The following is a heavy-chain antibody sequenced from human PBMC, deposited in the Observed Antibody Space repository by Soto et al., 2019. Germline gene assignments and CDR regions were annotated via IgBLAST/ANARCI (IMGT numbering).Heavy chain of an antibody. V-gene: IGHV3-7*03. CDR1: GFTFSGYW. Sequence: EVQLVESGGGLVQPGGSLRLSCAASGFTFSGYWMSWVRQPAGKGLEWGANIKQDGGEKYYADSVKGRFTISRDNAKKSLYMQMNSRRAEDTAVYYCASWTYNSGWYLGSWGQGTLVTVSS. CDR2: IKQDGGEK. D-gene: IGHD6-19*01. J-gene: IGHJ4*02. CDR3: ASWTYNSGWYLGS.